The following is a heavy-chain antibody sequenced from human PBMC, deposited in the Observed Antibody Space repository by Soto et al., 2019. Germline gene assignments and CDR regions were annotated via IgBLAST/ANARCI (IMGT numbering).Heavy chain of an antibody. CDR2: ISYDGSNK. CDR3: ARDLYEYSSGQSGRYGMDV. CDR1: GFTFSSYA. D-gene: IGHD6-19*01. J-gene: IGHJ6*02. Sequence: QVQLVESGGGVVQPGRSLRLSCAASGFTFSSYAMHWVRQAPGKGLEWVAVISYDGSNKYYADSVKGRFTNSRDKSKNTVYLQMNSLRAEDTAVYDWARDLYEYSSGQSGRYGMDVWGQGTTVTVSS. V-gene: IGHV3-30-3*01.